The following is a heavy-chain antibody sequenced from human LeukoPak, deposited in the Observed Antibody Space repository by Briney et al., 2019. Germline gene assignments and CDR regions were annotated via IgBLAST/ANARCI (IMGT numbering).Heavy chain of an antibody. CDR3: AMSRSAGIVVVVAARTVD. D-gene: IGHD2-15*01. CDR2: INPNSGGT. Sequence: ASVKVSCKASGHTFTGYYMHWVRQAPGQGLEWMGRINPNSGGTNYAQKFQGRVTMTRDTSISTAYMELSRLRSDDTAVYYCAMSRSAGIVVVVAARTVDWGQGTLVTVSS. CDR1: GHTFTGYY. J-gene: IGHJ4*02. V-gene: IGHV1-2*06.